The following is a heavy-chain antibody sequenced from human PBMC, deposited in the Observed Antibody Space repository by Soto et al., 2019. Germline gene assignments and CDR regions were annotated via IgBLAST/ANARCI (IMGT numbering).Heavy chain of an antibody. D-gene: IGHD2-21*02. CDR1: GGSVSGYY. CDR3: VRTAREGAVAPHWFDR. V-gene: IGHV4-30-4*01. J-gene: IGHJ5*02. CDR2: VYYTGST. Sequence: PSETLSLTCTVSGGSVSGYYWSWIRQAPGKGLEWIGYVYYTGSTYYNPSLMSRLTISVDTSKNQFSLKLTSVTAAETAVYYCVRTAREGAVAPHWFDRWGQGTQVTVSS.